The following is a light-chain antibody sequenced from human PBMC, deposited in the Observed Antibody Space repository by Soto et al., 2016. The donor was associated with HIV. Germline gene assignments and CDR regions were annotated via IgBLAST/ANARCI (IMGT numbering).Light chain of an antibody. CDR3: MQALQTPLT. CDR1: QSLLHRNGYNY. J-gene: IGKJ5*01. V-gene: IGKV2-28*01. Sequence: DIVMTQSPLSLPVTPGESASISCRSSQSLLHRNGYNYLQWYLQKPGQSPQLLIHLGSNRGSDAPDRFRGSGSGTDFTLKISRVEAEDVGVYYCMQALQTPLTFGQGTRLEIK. CDR2: LGS.